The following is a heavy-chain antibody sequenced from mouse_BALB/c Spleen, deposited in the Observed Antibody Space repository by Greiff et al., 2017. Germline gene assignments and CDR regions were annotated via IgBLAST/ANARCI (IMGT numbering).Heavy chain of an antibody. CDR1: GYTFTSYW. D-gene: IGHD2-3*01. J-gene: IGHJ4*01. V-gene: IGHV1-7*01. Sequence: VQLQQSGAELAKPGASVKMSCKASGYTFTSYWMHWVKQRPGQGLEWIGYINPSTGYTEYNQKFKDKATLTADKSSSTAYMQLSSLTSEDSAVYYCARWLLPAMDYWGQGTSVTVSS. CDR2: INPSTGYT. CDR3: ARWLLPAMDY.